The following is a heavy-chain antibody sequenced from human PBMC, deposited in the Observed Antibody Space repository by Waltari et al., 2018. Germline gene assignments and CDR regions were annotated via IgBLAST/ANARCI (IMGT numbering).Heavy chain of an antibody. J-gene: IGHJ5*02. V-gene: IGHV2-5*02. CDR1: GFSLSTSGLG. CDR2: IYWDDDK. CDR3: AHKAFCDFWSGYSLFGWFDP. D-gene: IGHD3-3*01. Sequence: QITLKESGPTLVKPTQTLTLTCTFSGFSLSTSGLGVGWIRQPPGKALEWLALIYWDDDKRYNPSLKSRLTITKDTSKNQVVLTMTNMDTVETATYYCAHKAFCDFWSGYSLFGWFDPWGQGTLVTVSS.